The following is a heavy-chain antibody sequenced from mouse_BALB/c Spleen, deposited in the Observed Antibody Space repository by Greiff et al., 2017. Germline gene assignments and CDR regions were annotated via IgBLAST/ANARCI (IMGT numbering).Heavy chain of an antibody. J-gene: IGHJ4*01. CDR2: INPSTGYT. CDR3: AIPLITTVVDYYYAMDY. Sequence: QVQLQQSGAELAKPGASVKMSCKASGYTFTSYWMHWVKQRPGQGLEWIGYINPSTGYTEYNQKFKDKATLTADKSSSTAYMQLSSLTSEDSAVYYCAIPLITTVVDYYYAMDYWGQGTSVTVSS. V-gene: IGHV1-7*01. CDR1: GYTFTSYW. D-gene: IGHD1-1*01.